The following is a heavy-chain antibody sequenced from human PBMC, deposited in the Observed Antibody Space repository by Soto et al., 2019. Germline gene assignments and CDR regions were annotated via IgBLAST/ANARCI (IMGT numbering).Heavy chain of an antibody. CDR1: GGTFSSYS. Sequence: SVKVSCKASGGTFSSYSISWVRQAPGQGLEWMGGIIPIFGTANYAQKFQGRVTITADESTSTAYMELSSLRSEDTAVYYCARDGASYSSSSPYYYYGMDVWGQGTTVTVSS. D-gene: IGHD6-6*01. V-gene: IGHV1-69*13. CDR2: IIPIFGTA. J-gene: IGHJ6*02. CDR3: ARDGASYSSSSPYYYYGMDV.